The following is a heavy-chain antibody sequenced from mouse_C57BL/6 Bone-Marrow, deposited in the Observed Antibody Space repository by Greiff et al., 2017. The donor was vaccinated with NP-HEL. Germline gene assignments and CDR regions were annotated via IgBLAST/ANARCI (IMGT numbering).Heavy chain of an antibody. Sequence: DVQLVESGGGLVKPGGSLKLSCAASGFTFSSYAMSWVRQTPEKRLEWVATISDGGSYSYYPDNVKGRFTISRDNAKNNLYLQMRQLKSEDTAMYYCARRGYSNYYAMDYWGQGTSVTVSS. CDR3: ARRGYSNYYAMDY. CDR1: GFTFSSYA. J-gene: IGHJ4*01. V-gene: IGHV5-4*01. CDR2: ISDGGSYS. D-gene: IGHD2-5*01.